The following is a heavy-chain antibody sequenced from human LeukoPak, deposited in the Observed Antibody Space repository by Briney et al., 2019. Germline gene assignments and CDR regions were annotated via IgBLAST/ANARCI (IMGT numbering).Heavy chain of an antibody. D-gene: IGHD3-22*01. CDR2: IYYIGST. J-gene: IGHJ6*02. CDR3: ARGQDSSGYYYYYYYGMDV. V-gene: IGHV4-31*03. Sequence: SETLSLTCTVSGGSISSGVYYWRWIRQHPGKGLEWMGYIYYIGSTYYTQSLKSRVTISVDTSKNQFSLKMSSVTAADTAVYYCARGQDSSGYYYYYYYGMDVWGQGTTVTVSS. CDR1: GGSISSGVYY.